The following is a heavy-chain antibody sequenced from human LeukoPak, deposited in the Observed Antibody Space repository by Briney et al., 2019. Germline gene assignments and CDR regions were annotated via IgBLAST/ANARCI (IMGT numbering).Heavy chain of an antibody. Sequence: GRSLRLSCTASGFSFDDYTLSWVRQAPGRGLEWVGFFRSKTYGGTTAYAAAVKGRLTISRDDSKSIAYLQMNSLKTEDTAVYYCSVGSRGTYIPTFDLWGQGTLVTVSS. V-gene: IGHV3-49*04. D-gene: IGHD1-26*01. CDR1: GFSFDDYT. CDR2: FRSKTYGGTT. J-gene: IGHJ5*02. CDR3: SVGSRGTYIPTFDL.